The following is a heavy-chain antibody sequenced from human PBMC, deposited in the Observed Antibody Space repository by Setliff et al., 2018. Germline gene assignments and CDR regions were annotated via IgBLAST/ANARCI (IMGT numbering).Heavy chain of an antibody. D-gene: IGHD5-12*01. CDR2: IDQSGIT. CDR3: ARGERRWLRFSLDY. V-gene: IGHV4-34*01. J-gene: IGHJ4*02. CDR1: GGSFSGYY. Sequence: SETLSLTCAVYGGSFSGYYWSWIRQPPGKGPEWIGEIDQSGITNYNPSLKSRVTISVDTSKNQFSLKLSSVTAADTAVYYCARGERRWLRFSLDYWGQGTLVTVSS.